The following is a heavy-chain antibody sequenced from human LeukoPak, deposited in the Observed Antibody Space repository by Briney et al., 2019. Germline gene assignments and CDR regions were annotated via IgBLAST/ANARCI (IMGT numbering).Heavy chain of an antibody. CDR2: INPSGGST. Sequence: GASVKVSCKAFGHSLTSYSMHWVRQAPGQGLEWMGIINPSGGSTSYAQKFQGRVTMTRDTSTSTVYMEVTSLRSEDTAVYYCARVFRSSWPRIDNWGQGTLVTVSS. V-gene: IGHV1-46*01. CDR1: GHSLTSYS. CDR3: ARVFRSSWPRIDN. D-gene: IGHD6-13*01. J-gene: IGHJ4*02.